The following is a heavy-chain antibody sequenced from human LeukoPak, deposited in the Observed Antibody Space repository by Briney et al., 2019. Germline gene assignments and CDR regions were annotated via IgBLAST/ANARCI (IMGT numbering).Heavy chain of an antibody. CDR3: ARASGFSLYYFDS. Sequence: SETLSLTCTLSRLSLSSYYWTWIQQPPRKGLAWIGYICYNGNTNYNPSLKSRVTISVDTSKNQFYLRLSSVTDADTAMYYSARASGFSLYYFDSWGQGTLVTVSS. J-gene: IGHJ4*02. CDR2: ICYNGNT. CDR1: RLSLSSYY. V-gene: IGHV4-59*01. D-gene: IGHD3-10*01.